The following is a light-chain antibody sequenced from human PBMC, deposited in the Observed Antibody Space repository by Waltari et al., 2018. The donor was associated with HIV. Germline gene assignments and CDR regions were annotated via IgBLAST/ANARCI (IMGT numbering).Light chain of an antibody. CDR1: QTVSIGS. V-gene: IGKV3-20*01. Sequence: EIVLTQSKGTLSLSQGEGATLSCRASQTVSIGSLAWYQLKPGQAPRLLIYGASSRATDIPGRFSGSGSGTDFTLTISSLQSEDSAVYFCQQYSNRPPWTFGQGTKVEI. CDR2: GAS. CDR3: QQYSNRPPWT. J-gene: IGKJ1*01.